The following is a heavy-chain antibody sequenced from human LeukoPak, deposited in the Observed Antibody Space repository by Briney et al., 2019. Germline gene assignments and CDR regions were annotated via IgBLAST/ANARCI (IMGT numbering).Heavy chain of an antibody. J-gene: IGHJ4*02. CDR2: ISGSGGST. D-gene: IGHD4-17*01. Sequence: GGSLRLSCAASGXTFSSYAVSWVRQAPGKGLEWVSAISGSGGSTYYADSVKGRFTISRDNSKNTLYLQMNSLRAEDTAVYYCAKDLRSTTVTSFDYWGQGTLVTVSS. CDR3: AKDLRSTTVTSFDY. V-gene: IGHV3-23*01. CDR1: GXTFSSYA.